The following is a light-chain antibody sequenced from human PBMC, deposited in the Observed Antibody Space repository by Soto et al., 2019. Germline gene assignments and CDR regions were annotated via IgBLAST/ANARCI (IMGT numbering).Light chain of an antibody. Sequence: EIVLTQSPATLSLSPGERATLSCRASQSVSSYLAWYQQKPGQAPRLLIYDASNRATGIPARFSGSGSGTDFTLTTSSLEPEDLAVYYCQQRSNAPLTFGGGTKVEIK. CDR1: QSVSSY. V-gene: IGKV3-11*01. J-gene: IGKJ4*01. CDR3: QQRSNAPLT. CDR2: DAS.